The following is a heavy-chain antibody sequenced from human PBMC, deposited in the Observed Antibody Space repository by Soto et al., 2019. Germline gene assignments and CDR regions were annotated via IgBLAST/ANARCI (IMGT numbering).Heavy chain of an antibody. CDR2: IGSSGYST. D-gene: IGHD2-21*02. V-gene: IGHV3-64D*06. Sequence: RKTPGKGLEYVSAIGSSGYSTYYADSVKGRFTISRDNSKNTLYLQMSSLRSEDTAVYYCVQDSHLTATSDYCGQPTLLTVPS. CDR3: VQDSHLTATSDY. J-gene: IGHJ4*02.